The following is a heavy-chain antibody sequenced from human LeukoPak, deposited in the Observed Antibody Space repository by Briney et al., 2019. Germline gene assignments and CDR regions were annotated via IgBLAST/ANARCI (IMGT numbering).Heavy chain of an antibody. J-gene: IGHJ6*02. CDR3: ASFQCSRTSCRSLGRFYYGMDV. CDR1: GYTFTSYY. D-gene: IGHD2-2*01. V-gene: IGHV1-2*02. CDR2: INPNSGGT. Sequence: ASVKVSCKASGYTFTSYYMHWVRQAPGQGLEWMGWINPNSGGTNYAQKFQGRVTMTRDTSISTAYMELSRLRSDDTAVYYCASFQCSRTSCRSLGRFYYGMDVWGQGTTVTVSS.